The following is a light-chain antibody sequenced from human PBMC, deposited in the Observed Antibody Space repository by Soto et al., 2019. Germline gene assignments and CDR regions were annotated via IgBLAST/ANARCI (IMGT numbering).Light chain of an antibody. CDR1: SSDVGGYNY. V-gene: IGLV2-14*01. CDR2: DVS. Sequence: QSALTQPASVSGSPGQSITISCTGNSSDVGGYNYVSCYQQHPGKAPKLMIYDVSNRPSGVSNRFSGSKSGNTASLTISGLKAEDEDDYYCSSYTSSSTLVVFGGGTKLTVL. CDR3: SSYTSSSTLVV. J-gene: IGLJ2*01.